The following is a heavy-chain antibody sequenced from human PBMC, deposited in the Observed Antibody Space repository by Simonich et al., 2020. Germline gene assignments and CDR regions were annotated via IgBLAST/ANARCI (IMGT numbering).Heavy chain of an antibody. CDR3: ARASRGTWWYYYFDY. CDR2: ISANNCNT. V-gene: IGHV1-18*01. J-gene: IGHJ4*02. Sequence: QVQLVQSGAEVKKPGASVKVSCKASGYTFTSYGISWVRQAPGQGLEWMEWISANNCNTNYAQKLQGRVTMTTDTSTSTAYMELRSLRADDTAVYYCARASRGTWWYYYFDYWGQGTLVTVSS. CDR1: GYTFTSYG. D-gene: IGHD2-15*01.